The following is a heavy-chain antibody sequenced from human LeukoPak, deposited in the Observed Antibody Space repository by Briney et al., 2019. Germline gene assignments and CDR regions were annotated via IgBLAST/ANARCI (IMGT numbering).Heavy chain of an antibody. CDR2: INPNSGGT. Sequence: SVKVSCKASGYTFTGYYMHWVRQAPGQGLEWMGRINPNSGGTNYAQKFQGRVTMTRDTSISTAYMELSRLRSDDTAVYYCARDDVEYSSSSGNWFDPWGQGTLVTVSS. J-gene: IGHJ5*02. CDR3: ARDDVEYSSSSGNWFDP. V-gene: IGHV1-2*06. CDR1: GYTFTGYY. D-gene: IGHD6-6*01.